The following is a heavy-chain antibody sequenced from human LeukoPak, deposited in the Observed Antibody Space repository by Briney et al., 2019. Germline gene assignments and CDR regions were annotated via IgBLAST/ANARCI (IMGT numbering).Heavy chain of an antibody. J-gene: IGHJ4*02. CDR2: ISSSGSTI. Sequence: GGSLRLSCAASGFTFSDYYMSWIRQAPGKGLEWVSYISSSGSTIYCADSVKGRFTISRDNAKNSLYLQMNSLRAEDTAVYYCARVPKDTAMNAYYFDYWGQGTLVTVSS. V-gene: IGHV3-11*01. D-gene: IGHD5-18*01. CDR3: ARVPKDTAMNAYYFDY. CDR1: GFTFSDYY.